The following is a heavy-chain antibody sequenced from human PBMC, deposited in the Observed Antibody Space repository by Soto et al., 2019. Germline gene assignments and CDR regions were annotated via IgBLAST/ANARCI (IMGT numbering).Heavy chain of an antibody. J-gene: IGHJ1*01. V-gene: IGHV5-51*01. D-gene: IGHD2-2*01. CDR1: GYTFLNYW. CDR2: FHPGTSAP. Sequence: EVRLVPSGVEVKKPGETLQISCTGSGYTFLNYWIAWVRQKPGMGLEWMGIFHPGTSAPRYSPSFQGQVTMSADKSTDAAYLEWNSLQASDTAIYFCARTGGELYCSPAGCSGGGVLELWGQGTVVSVSS. CDR3: ARTGGELYCSPAGCSGGGVLEL.